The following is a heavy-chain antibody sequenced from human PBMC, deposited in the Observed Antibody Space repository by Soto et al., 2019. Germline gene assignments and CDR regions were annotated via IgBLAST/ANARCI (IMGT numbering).Heavy chain of an antibody. D-gene: IGHD6-13*01. Sequence: SDTLSLTCTVSGGPMNSYYWSWIRQPPGKGQEWIGYIFSSGSTTYNPSLKSRVTISVDTSKSPFSLMLSSVTAADTVVYYCPRAGTWEARNNFDIWGQGTMVTV. CDR2: IFSSGST. V-gene: IGHV4-59*01. CDR3: PRAGTWEARNNFDI. J-gene: IGHJ3*02. CDR1: GGPMNSYY.